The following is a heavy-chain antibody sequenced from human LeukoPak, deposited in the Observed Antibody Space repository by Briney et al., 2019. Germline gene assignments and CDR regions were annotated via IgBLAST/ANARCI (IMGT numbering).Heavy chain of an antibody. V-gene: IGHV3-23*01. CDR3: AKSDLNYGGNPDY. Sequence: SGGSLRLSCAASGFTFSSYGLNWVRQAPGKGLEWVSVISGSGGSTYYADSVKGRFTISRDNSKNTLYLQMNSLRAEDTAVYYCAKSDLNYGGNPDYWGQGTLVTVSS. CDR1: GFTFSSYG. CDR2: ISGSGGST. D-gene: IGHD4-23*01. J-gene: IGHJ4*02.